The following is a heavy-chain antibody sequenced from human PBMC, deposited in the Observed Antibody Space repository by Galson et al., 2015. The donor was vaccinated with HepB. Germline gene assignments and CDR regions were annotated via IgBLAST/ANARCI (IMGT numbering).Heavy chain of an antibody. CDR1: GFTFSSYA. V-gene: IGHV3-30-3*01. CDR3: AREPIYDILTAIGRYFDY. J-gene: IGHJ4*02. CDR2: ITNDGSNK. Sequence: SLRLSCAASGFTFSSYAMHWVRQAPGKGLEWVAVITNDGSNKYYADSVKGRFTISRDNSKNTLYLQMNSLRAEDTAVYYCAREPIYDILTAIGRYFDYWGQGTLVTVSS. D-gene: IGHD3-9*01.